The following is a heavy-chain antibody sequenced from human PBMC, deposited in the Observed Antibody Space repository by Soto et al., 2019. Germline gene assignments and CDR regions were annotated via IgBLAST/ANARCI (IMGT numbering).Heavy chain of an antibody. V-gene: IGHV3-53*01. CDR3: ARDSRYCSSTSCYSGMDV. CDR2: IYSGGST. J-gene: IGHJ6*02. CDR1: GFTVSSNY. D-gene: IGHD2-2*01. Sequence: GGSLRLSCAASGFTVSSNYMSWVRQAPGKGLEWVSVIYSGGSTYYADSVKGRFTISRDNSKNTLDLQMNSLRAEDTAVYYCARDSRYCSSTSCYSGMDVWGQGTTVTVSS.